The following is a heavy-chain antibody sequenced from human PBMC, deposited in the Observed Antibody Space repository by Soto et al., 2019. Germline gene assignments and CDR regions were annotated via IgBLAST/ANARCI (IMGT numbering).Heavy chain of an antibody. J-gene: IGHJ4*01. Sequence: GGSLRLSCAGSGFAFNNVWINWVRQAPGKGLEWVGRIKSKALGGTTDFAAPVRGRFAITRDDSRNMAYMQMNSLNTEDTAVYYCTTDSYNTMIEVRFDYWGHGTLVTVSS. CDR1: GFAFNNVW. CDR3: TTDSYNTMIEVRFDY. V-gene: IGHV3-15*07. D-gene: IGHD3-22*01. CDR2: IKSKALGGTT.